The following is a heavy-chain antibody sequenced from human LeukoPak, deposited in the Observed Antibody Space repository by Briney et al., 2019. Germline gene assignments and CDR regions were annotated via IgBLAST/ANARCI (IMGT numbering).Heavy chain of an antibody. CDR2: ISSSSSYI. V-gene: IGHV3-21*01. J-gene: IGHJ4*02. Sequence: PGGSLRLSCAASGFTFSSYSMNWVRQAPGKGLEWVSSISSSSSYIYYADSVKGRFTISRDNAKNSLYLQMNSLRAEDTAVYYCARDLITMVRGVNWEFDYWGQGTLLTVSS. CDR3: ARDLITMVRGVNWEFDY. CDR1: GFTFSSYS. D-gene: IGHD3-10*01.